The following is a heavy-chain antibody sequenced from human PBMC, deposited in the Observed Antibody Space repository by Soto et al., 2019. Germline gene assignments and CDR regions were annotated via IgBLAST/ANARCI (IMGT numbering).Heavy chain of an antibody. D-gene: IGHD5-12*01. CDR3: ARSLRGYSGYSGY. V-gene: IGHV3-11*05. CDR1: GFTFSDYY. CDR2: ISSSGSDT. Sequence: QVQLVESGGGLVKPGGCLRLSCAASGFTFSDYYMSWIRQAPGKGLEWVAYISSSGSDTNYADSVKGRFTVSRDNTKNSLYLQMNSLRAEDTAVYYCARSLRGYSGYSGYWGQGTLVTVSS. J-gene: IGHJ4*02.